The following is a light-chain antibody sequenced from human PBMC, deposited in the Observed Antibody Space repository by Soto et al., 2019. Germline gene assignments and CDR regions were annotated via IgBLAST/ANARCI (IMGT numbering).Light chain of an antibody. CDR3: QQYNTYPLT. Sequence: AIQMTQSPSSLSASVGDRVTITCRASQGIRNDLGWYQQKPGKAPKVLIFDASTLDGGVPSRFSGRRSGTDFTLTISSLQPSDFATYYCQQYNTYPLTFGGGTKVDIK. V-gene: IGKV1-13*02. J-gene: IGKJ4*01. CDR1: QGIRND. CDR2: DAS.